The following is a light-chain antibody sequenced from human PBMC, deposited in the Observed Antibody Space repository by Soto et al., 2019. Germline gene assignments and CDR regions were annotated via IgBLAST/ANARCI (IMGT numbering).Light chain of an antibody. J-gene: IGKJ4*01. V-gene: IGKV3-20*01. CDR3: HQYDSSPLA. CDR1: QSVSSSY. Sequence: EIVLTQSPGTLSLSPGERATLSCRASQSVSSSYLAWYQQKPGQAPRLLIYGASSSDTGIQDRFSGSGSGTDFDLTISRLEPEDLAVYYCHQYDSSPLAFGGGTKVEIK. CDR2: GAS.